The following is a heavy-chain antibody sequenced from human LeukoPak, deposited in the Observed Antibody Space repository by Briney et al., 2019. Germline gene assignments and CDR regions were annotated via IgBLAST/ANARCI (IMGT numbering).Heavy chain of an antibody. CDR2: IRSKANNYAT. D-gene: IGHD3-22*01. J-gene: IGHJ4*02. CDR3: TRRYFHDSSGFYMEDY. V-gene: IGHV3-73*01. Sequence: GGSLRLSCAASGFSFSGSAMHWVRQASGKGLEWVGRIRSKANNYATSYGASVKGRFTLSRDDSKNTAYLQMDSLKTEDTAVYYCTRRYFHDSSGFYMEDYWGQGILVTVSS. CDR1: GFSFSGSA.